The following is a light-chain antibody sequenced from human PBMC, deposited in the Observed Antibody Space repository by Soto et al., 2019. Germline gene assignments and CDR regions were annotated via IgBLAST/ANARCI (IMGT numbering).Light chain of an antibody. Sequence: DIQMTQSPSTLSASVGDRVTITCRASQSISSWLAWYQQKKGKAPKLLIYKASSLQSGVPSRFRGSGSGTEFTLTISRLQPEDFETYYCQQANSFPLTFGGGTKVDIK. CDR2: KAS. CDR3: QQANSFPLT. V-gene: IGKV1-5*03. CDR1: QSISSW. J-gene: IGKJ4*01.